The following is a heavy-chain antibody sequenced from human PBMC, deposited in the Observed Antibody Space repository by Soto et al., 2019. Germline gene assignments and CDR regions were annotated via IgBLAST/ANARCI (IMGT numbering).Heavy chain of an antibody. Sequence: GGSLRLSCAASGFSVSGSYMTWVRQAPRKGLQWVSLIYNDDSTYYADSVKGRFIISRDNSKNTLDLQMNSLRVEDTAVYYCSTSDYLDTSGSDYWGQGTLVTVSS. D-gene: IGHD3-22*01. CDR3: STSDYLDTSGSDY. V-gene: IGHV3-53*01. CDR2: IYNDDST. CDR1: GFSVSGSY. J-gene: IGHJ4*02.